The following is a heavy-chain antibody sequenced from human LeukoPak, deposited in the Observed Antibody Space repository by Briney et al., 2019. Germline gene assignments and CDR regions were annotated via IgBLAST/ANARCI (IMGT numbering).Heavy chain of an antibody. CDR3: ARADDISPRYYYGMDV. CDR1: GYTFTSYG. D-gene: IGHD3-9*01. CDR2: ISAYYGNT. Sequence: ASVKVSCKASGYTFTSYGISWVQQAPGQGLEWMGWISAYYGNTNYAQKLQGRVTLTTDTSTSTAYMELRSLTSDDTAVYFCARADDISPRYYYGMDVWGPGTTVSVSS. V-gene: IGHV1-18*01. J-gene: IGHJ6*02.